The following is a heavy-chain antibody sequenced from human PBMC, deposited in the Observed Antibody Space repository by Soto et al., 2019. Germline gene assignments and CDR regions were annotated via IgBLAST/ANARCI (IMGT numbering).Heavy chain of an antibody. CDR1: GYTFTNYV. D-gene: IGHD3-3*01. V-gene: IGHV1-3*01. Sequence: ASVKVSCKTSGYTFTNYVVDWGSQAPGQGLEWMGWINSGNGNTKYSEKFQGRVTITRDTSASTAYMELNSLTSEDTAVYYCARGLTVFGVVIGYWGQGTLVTV. CDR3: ARGLTVFGVVIGY. J-gene: IGHJ4*02. CDR2: INSGNGNT.